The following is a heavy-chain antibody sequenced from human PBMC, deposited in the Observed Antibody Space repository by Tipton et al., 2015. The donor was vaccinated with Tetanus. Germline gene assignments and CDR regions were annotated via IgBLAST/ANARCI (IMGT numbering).Heavy chain of an antibody. CDR1: GYSFTSYW. CDR2: IYPGDSDT. V-gene: IGHV5-51*01. D-gene: IGHD2-2*01. CDR3: ARLIVVVPAALGGMDV. J-gene: IGHJ6*02. Sequence: QLVQSGAEVKKPGESLKISCKGSGYSFTSYWIGWVRQMPGKGLEWMGIIYPGDSDTRYSPSFQGQVTISADKSISTDYLQWGSLKASDPATYYCARLIVVVPAALGGMDVWGQGTTVTVSS.